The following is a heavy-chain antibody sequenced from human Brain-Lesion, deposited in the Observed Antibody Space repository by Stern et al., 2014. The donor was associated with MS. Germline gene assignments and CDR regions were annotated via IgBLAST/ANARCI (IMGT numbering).Heavy chain of an antibody. CDR1: GYTLTDFS. J-gene: IGHJ4*02. D-gene: IGHD1-26*01. CDR3: ATLSPGAGGNYYRHFDY. CDR2: FDPEDGEA. V-gene: IGHV1-24*01. Sequence: QVQLVQSGAELTQPGASVKLSCPVSGYTLTDFSMHWVRQAPRNGLEWVASFDPEDGEAIYGQKCQGRVTMTEDTSTDTAYMELRSLRSEDTAVYYCATLSPGAGGNYYRHFDYWGQGTRVTVSS.